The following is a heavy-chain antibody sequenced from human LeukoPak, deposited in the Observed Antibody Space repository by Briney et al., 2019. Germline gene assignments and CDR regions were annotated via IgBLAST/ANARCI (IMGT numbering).Heavy chain of an antibody. J-gene: IGHJ4*02. D-gene: IGHD5-12*01. V-gene: IGHV3-11*04. Sequence: PGGSLRLSCVVSELSCSDSYMTWIRQTPGMGLESLAYISGMGHDIYYADSVKGRFTISRDNAKNSLYLQMNSLRAEDTAVYYCARFKLSSGYDPFDYWGQGTLVTVSS. CDR1: ELSCSDSY. CDR2: ISGMGHDI. CDR3: ARFKLSSGYDPFDY.